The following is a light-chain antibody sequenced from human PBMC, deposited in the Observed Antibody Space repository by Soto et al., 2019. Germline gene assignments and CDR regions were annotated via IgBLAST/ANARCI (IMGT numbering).Light chain of an antibody. CDR2: DGS. V-gene: IGKV1-5*01. CDR3: HHYRSYSPT. J-gene: IGKJ3*01. Sequence: DMQVTQSPSTLSASVGDTVTITCRASQCIRSCLACYQQKSWKDPKLLIPDGSPLQSGVLSRFSDSGPGTAFTLTISGLQPDYFATYHCHHYRSYSPTFGPGTTVAI. CDR1: QCIRSC.